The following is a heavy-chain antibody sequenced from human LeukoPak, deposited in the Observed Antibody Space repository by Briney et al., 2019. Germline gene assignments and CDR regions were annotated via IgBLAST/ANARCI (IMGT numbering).Heavy chain of an antibody. CDR1: GFTFTDYY. D-gene: IGHD3-9*01. Sequence: SGGSLRLSCAASGFTFTDYYMSWIRQAPGKGLEWVSYITNSGTTIYYADSVKGRFTISRDNAKNSLYLQMNSLRAEDTAVYYCARDGHYDILTGYFQDWGQGTLVTVSS. V-gene: IGHV3-11*01. CDR3: ARDGHYDILTGYFQD. CDR2: ITNSGTTI. J-gene: IGHJ1*01.